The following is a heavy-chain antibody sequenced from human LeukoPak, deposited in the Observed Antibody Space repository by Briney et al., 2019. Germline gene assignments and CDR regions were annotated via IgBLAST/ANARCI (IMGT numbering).Heavy chain of an antibody. V-gene: IGHV3-21*01. CDR2: IDSSSNYI. CDR1: GFTFSTYT. Sequence: GGSLRLSCAASGFTFSTYTMNWVRQAPGKGLEWVSSIDSSSNYIHYADSVEGRFTISRDNAKNSLFLQMNSLRVEDTAVYYCAKVGLAGTSGYGAFDIWGQGTMVTVSS. D-gene: IGHD3-22*01. J-gene: IGHJ3*02. CDR3: AKVGLAGTSGYGAFDI.